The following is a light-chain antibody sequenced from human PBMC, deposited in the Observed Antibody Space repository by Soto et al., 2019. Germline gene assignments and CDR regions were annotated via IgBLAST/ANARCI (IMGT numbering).Light chain of an antibody. J-gene: IGKJ5*01. Sequence: EIVLTQSPATLSLSPGERATLSCRASQSVTSYLAWYQQRPGQAPRLLIYDASNRATGIPTRFSGSGSGTDFTFSVSNLEPEDFAVYYCQQRSNWPPITFGQGTRLEIK. CDR2: DAS. CDR3: QQRSNWPPIT. CDR1: QSVTSY. V-gene: IGKV3-11*01.